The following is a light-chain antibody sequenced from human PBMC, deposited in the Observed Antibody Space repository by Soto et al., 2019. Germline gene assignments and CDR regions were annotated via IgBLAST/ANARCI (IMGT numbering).Light chain of an antibody. Sequence: DIPRTQAPSSLSASVVDRVTITCRASQSFSRWLAWYQQKPGKAPKLLIYDASSLESGVPSRFSGSGAGTEFTLTLSRLQPDDFATYYCQQYKSYSRTFGQGTKVEI. V-gene: IGKV1-5*01. J-gene: IGKJ1*01. CDR3: QQYKSYSRT. CDR1: QSFSRW. CDR2: DAS.